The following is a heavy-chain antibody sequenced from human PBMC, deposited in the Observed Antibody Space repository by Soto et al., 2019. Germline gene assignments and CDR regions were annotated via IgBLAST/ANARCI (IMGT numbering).Heavy chain of an antibody. V-gene: IGHV4-59*01. Sequence: SETLSLTCTVSGASISSYYWSWIRQPPGKGLEWIGYIYNSGSTNYNPSLKSRATISVDTSKNQFSLKLSSLTAADTAVYYCMLYDSSGYYYWGQGTLVTVSS. CDR3: MLYDSSGYYY. D-gene: IGHD3-22*01. J-gene: IGHJ4*02. CDR2: IYNSGST. CDR1: GASISSYY.